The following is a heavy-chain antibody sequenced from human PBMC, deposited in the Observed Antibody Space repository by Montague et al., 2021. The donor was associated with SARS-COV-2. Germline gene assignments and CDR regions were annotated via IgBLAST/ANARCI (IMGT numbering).Heavy chain of an antibody. CDR1: GGSINSDY. CDR2: NYYRGGT. V-gene: IGHV4-59*01. D-gene: IGHD5-24*01. J-gene: IGHJ5*02. CDR3: GRADRWNWFDP. Sequence: SETLSLTCTVSGGSINSDYWSWIRQPPGKGLEWIGYNYYRGGTNNNPSLTSRVPISLDTSKNQVYLKLINVTAADTAVYYCGRADRWNWFDPWGQGILVTVSS.